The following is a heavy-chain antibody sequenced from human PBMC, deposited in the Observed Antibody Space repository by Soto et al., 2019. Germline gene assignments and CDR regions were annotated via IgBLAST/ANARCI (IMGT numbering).Heavy chain of an antibody. CDR3: VAHLDRRGYGWFDP. V-gene: IGHV4-39*01. CDR1: GGSISSNSYY. D-gene: IGHD3-22*01. Sequence: TSETLSLTSSVSGGSISSNSYYRGWIRQSPGKGLEWMGSIYYNGRTYYNPSLKSRVTVYADTSKNQFSLRLSSVTAADTAVYYRVAHLDRRGYGWFDPWGQGALVTVSS. J-gene: IGHJ5*02. CDR2: IYYNGRT.